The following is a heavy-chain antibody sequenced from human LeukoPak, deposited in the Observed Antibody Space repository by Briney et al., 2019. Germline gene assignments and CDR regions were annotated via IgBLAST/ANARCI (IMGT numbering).Heavy chain of an antibody. Sequence: PGGSLKLSCAASGFTFSDPTIHWVRQASGKWLEWVCRIRSELNGYATAYAASVRGRFTISRDDSKNTAYLQMDNLKTGDTAVFYCTKQTADDAFDIWGRGTMVTVSS. CDR1: GFTFSDPT. CDR2: IRSELNGYAT. CDR3: TKQTADDAFDI. V-gene: IGHV3-73*01. J-gene: IGHJ3*02.